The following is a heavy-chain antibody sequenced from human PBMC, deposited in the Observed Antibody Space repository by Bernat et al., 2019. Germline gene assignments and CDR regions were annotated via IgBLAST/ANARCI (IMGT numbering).Heavy chain of an antibody. J-gene: IGHJ4*02. V-gene: IGHV3-30*18. CDR1: GFTFSSYG. D-gene: IGHD3-16*02. Sequence: QVQLVESGGGVVQPGRSLRLSCAASGFTFSSYGMHWVRQAPGKGLEWVAVISYDGSNKYYADSVKGRFTISRDNSKNTLYLQMNSLRAEDTAVYYCAKVGILGYTGFDYWGQGTLVTVSS. CDR3: AKVGILGYTGFDY. CDR2: ISYDGSNK.